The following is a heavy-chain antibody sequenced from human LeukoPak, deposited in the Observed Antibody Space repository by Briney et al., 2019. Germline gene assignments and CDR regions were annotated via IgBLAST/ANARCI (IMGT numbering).Heavy chain of an antibody. Sequence: PGGSLRLSCAASGFTFSGSAMHWVRQASGKGLEWVGRIRSKANSYATAYAASVKGRFTISRDDSKHTAYLQMNSLRAEDTAVYYCAKVTFEGVDPWGQGTLVTVSS. V-gene: IGHV3-73*01. CDR3: AKVTFEGVDP. J-gene: IGHJ5*02. CDR1: GFTFSGSA. D-gene: IGHD2/OR15-2a*01. CDR2: IRSKANSYAT.